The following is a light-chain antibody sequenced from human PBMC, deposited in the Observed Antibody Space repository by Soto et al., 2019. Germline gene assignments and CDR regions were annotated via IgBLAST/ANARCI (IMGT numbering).Light chain of an antibody. J-gene: IGLJ1*01. CDR2: GVT. CDR3: SSFTSASTRI. V-gene: IGLV2-14*03. CDR1: SSDIGAFNF. Sequence: QSALTQPASVSGSPGQSITISCTGTSSDIGAFNFLSWYQQHPGTAPTDLIYGVTNRPSGVAYRFSGSKSGNTASLIISGLQPEDEADYYCSSFTSASTRIFGTGTELTVL.